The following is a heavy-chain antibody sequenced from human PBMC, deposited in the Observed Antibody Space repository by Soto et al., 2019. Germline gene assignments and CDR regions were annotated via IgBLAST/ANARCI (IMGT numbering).Heavy chain of an antibody. CDR3: ASGRYFDWLLRTHYYYYGMDV. D-gene: IGHD3-9*01. CDR1: GGSFSGYY. J-gene: IGHJ6*02. Sequence: SETLSLTCAVYGGSFSGYYWSWIRQPPGKGLEWIGEINHSGSTNYNPSLKSRVTISVDTSKNQFSLKLSSVTAADTAVYYCASGRYFDWLLRTHYYYYGMDVWGQGTTVTVSS. V-gene: IGHV4-34*01. CDR2: INHSGST.